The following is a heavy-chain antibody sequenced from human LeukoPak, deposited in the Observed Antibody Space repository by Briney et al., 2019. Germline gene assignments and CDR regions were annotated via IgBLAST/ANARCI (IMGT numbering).Heavy chain of an antibody. D-gene: IGHD3-22*01. CDR2: ISSSSSYI. V-gene: IGHV3-21*01. CDR3: ARDRSSGPSGYYYVGAFDI. Sequence: GGSLRLSCAASGFTFSSYSMNWVRQAPGKGLEWVSSISSSSSYIYYADSVKGRFTISRDNAKNSLYLQMNSLRAEDTAVYYCARDRSSGPSGYYYVGAFDIWGQGTMVTVSS. CDR1: GFTFSSYS. J-gene: IGHJ3*02.